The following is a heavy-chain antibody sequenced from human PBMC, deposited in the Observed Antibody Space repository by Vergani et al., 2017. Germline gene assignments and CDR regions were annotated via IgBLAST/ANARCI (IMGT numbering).Heavy chain of an antibody. CDR2: IDPSGGST. V-gene: IGHV1-46*01. CDR1: GYTFTNYY. D-gene: IGHD3-22*01. Sequence: QVQLVPSGAEVKKPGASVKVSCKASGYTFTNYYMHWVRQAPGQGLEWMGVIDPSGGSTSDAQRFQGRVTMPRDTSTSTVYMELSSLRSEDTSVYYCARGGPYYYDSSGYTLDYWGQGTLVTVSS. J-gene: IGHJ4*02. CDR3: ARGGPYYYDSSGYTLDY.